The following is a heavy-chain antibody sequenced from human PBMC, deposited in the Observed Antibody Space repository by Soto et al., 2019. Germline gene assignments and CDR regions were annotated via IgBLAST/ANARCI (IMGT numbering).Heavy chain of an antibody. V-gene: IGHV3-48*01. CDR3: ARIRWSGWFDP. Sequence: GGSLRLSCAASGFTFSSCSMNWVRQAPGKGLEWVSYISSSSSTIYYADSVKGRFTISRDNAKNSLYLQMNSLRAEDTAVYYCARIRWSGWFDPWGQGTLVTVSS. D-gene: IGHD2-15*01. CDR2: ISSSSSTI. CDR1: GFTFSSCS. J-gene: IGHJ5*02.